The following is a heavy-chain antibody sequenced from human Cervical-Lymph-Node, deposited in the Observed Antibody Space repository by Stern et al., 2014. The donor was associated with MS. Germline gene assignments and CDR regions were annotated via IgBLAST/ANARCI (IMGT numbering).Heavy chain of an antibody. J-gene: IGHJ6*02. CDR3: ANGQPQVVTATLRSLYGMDV. CDR2: ISYDGSNK. CDR1: GFTFSSYG. Sequence: QVQLVQSGGGVVQPGRSLRLSCAASGFTFSSYGMHWVRQAPGKGLEWVAVISYDGSNKDYADSVKGRFTISRDNSKNTLYLQMNSLRAEDTAVYYCANGQPQVVTATLRSLYGMDVWGQGTTVTVSS. D-gene: IGHD2-21*02. V-gene: IGHV3-30*18.